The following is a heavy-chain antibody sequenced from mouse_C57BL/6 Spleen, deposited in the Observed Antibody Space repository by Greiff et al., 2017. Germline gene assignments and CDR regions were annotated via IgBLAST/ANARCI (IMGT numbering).Heavy chain of an antibody. V-gene: IGHV1-72*01. Sequence: VKLQQPGAELVKPGASVKLSCKASGYTFTSYWMHWVKQRPGRGLEWIGRIDPTSGGTKYNEKFKSKATLTVDKPSSTAYMQLSSLTSEDSAVYYCARALTVAYWYFDVWGTGTTVTVAS. CDR3: ARALTVAYWYFDV. D-gene: IGHD1-1*01. CDR1: GYTFTSYW. CDR2: IDPTSGGT. J-gene: IGHJ1*03.